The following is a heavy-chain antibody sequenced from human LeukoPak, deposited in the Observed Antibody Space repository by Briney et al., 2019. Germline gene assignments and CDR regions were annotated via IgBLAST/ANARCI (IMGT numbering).Heavy chain of an antibody. D-gene: IGHD3-3*01. V-gene: IGHV4-61*01. CDR2: IYYSGST. CDR3: ARSRGATAYYDFVSVYSPGAFNI. J-gene: IGHJ3*02. Sequence: SETLSLTCTVSGGSVSSGSYYWSWIRQPPGKGLEWIGYIYYSGSTNYNPSLERRVTISVDTSKNQFSLKLSSVTAADTAVYYCARSRGATAYYDFVSVYSPGAFNIWGQGTMVTVSS. CDR1: GGSVSSGSYY.